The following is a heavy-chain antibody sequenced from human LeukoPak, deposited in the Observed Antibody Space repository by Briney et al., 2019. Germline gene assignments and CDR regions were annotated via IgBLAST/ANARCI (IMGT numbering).Heavy chain of an antibody. V-gene: IGHV1-69*05. CDR1: GGTSSSYA. Sequence: SVKVSCKASGGTSSSYAISWVRQAPGQGLEWMGRIIPIFGTANYAQKFQGRVTITTDESTSTAYMELSSLRSEDTAVYYCARGESIAAADPFDYWGQGTLVTVSS. D-gene: IGHD6-13*01. J-gene: IGHJ4*02. CDR2: IIPIFGTA. CDR3: ARGESIAAADPFDY.